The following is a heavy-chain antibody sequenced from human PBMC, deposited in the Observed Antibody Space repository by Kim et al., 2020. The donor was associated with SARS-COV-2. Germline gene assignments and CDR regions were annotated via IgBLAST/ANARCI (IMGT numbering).Heavy chain of an antibody. V-gene: IGHV3-7*04. J-gene: IGHJ5*02. CDR2: QDGSEK. Sequence: QDGSEKNFVDPVKGRFTISRDTAKNSLYLQMSSLSAEDTAVYYCARLFDPWGQGTLVTVSS. CDR3: ARLFDP.